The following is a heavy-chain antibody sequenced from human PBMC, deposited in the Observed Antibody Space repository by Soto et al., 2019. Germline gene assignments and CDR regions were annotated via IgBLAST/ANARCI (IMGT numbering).Heavy chain of an antibody. CDR1: GFTFSSYS. CDR2: ISSSSSTI. Sequence: EVQLVESGGGLVQPGGSLRLSCAASGFTFSSYSMNWVCQAPGKGREWVSYISSSSSTIYYADSVKGRFTISRDNAKNSLYLQMNSLRAEDTAVYYCARHPERIAEIGWFDPWGQGTLVTVSS. V-gene: IGHV3-48*01. D-gene: IGHD6-13*01. CDR3: ARHPERIAEIGWFDP. J-gene: IGHJ5*02.